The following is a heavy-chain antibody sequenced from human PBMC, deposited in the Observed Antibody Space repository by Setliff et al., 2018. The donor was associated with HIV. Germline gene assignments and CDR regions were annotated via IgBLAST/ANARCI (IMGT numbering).Heavy chain of an antibody. J-gene: IGHJ5*02. CDR1: RFTFTSYS. CDR2: ISSNSGEI. V-gene: IGHV3-21*01. Sequence: PGGSLRLSCTASRFTFTSYSMHWVRQAPGKGLEWVSSISSNSGEIFYAESLKGRFTMSRDNAKNTLYLQMNSLRAEDTAVYYCARAKESEGYCSSPSCYAYNWLDPWGQGTLVTVSS. CDR3: ARAKESEGYCSSPSCYAYNWLDP. D-gene: IGHD2-2*01.